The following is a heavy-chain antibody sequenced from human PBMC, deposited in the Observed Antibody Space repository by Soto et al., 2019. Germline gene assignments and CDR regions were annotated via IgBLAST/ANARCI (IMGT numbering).Heavy chain of an antibody. CDR1: GRSFPGYY. Sequence: SDTLSLTCAVYGRSFPGYYWSWIRQPPGKGLEWIGEINHSGSTNYNPSLKSRVTISVDTSKNQFSLKLSSVTAADTAVYYCARTKSIAAAGTLDVWGKGTTVT. V-gene: IGHV4-34*01. CDR2: INHSGST. CDR3: ARTKSIAAAGTLDV. J-gene: IGHJ6*03. D-gene: IGHD6-13*01.